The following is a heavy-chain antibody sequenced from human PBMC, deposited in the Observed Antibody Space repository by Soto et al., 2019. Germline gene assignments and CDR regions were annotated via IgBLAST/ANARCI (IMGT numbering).Heavy chain of an antibody. Sequence: QLQLQESGPGLVKPSETLSLTCTVSGGSISSSSYYWGWIRQPPGKGLEWIGSIYYSGSTYYNPSLKSRVTISVDTSKNQFSLKLSSVTAADTAVYYCARHGQLRYFGEKTFDYWGQGTLVTVSS. CDR1: GGSISSSSYY. J-gene: IGHJ4*02. V-gene: IGHV4-39*01. CDR3: ARHGQLRYFGEKTFDY. D-gene: IGHD3-9*01. CDR2: IYYSGST.